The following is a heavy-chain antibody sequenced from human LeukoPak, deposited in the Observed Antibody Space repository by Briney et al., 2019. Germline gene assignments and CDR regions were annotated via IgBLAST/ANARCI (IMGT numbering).Heavy chain of an antibody. CDR3: AKALWFGEWYWFDP. J-gene: IGHJ5*02. CDR1: GFTFSSYG. D-gene: IGHD3-10*01. CDR2: IRYDGSNK. V-gene: IGHV3-30*02. Sequence: AGGSLRLSCAASGFTFSSYGMHWVRQAPGKGLEWVAFIRYDGSNKYYADSVKGRFTISRDNSKNTLYLQMNSLRAEDTAVYYCAKALWFGEWYWFDPWGQGTLVTVSS.